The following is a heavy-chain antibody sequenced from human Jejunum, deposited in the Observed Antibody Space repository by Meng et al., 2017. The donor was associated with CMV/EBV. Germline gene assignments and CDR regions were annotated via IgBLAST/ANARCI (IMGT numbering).Heavy chain of an antibody. CDR3: ARITWGGYSGSYRGNFDY. D-gene: IGHD1-26*01. CDR1: SYP. V-gene: IGHV3-21*01. J-gene: IGHJ4*02. CDR2: ISTTSTYI. Sequence: SYPMNWVRQAPGQGLEWVSSISTTSTYIYSADSVKGRFTVSRDNAKNSLSLQMNSLRADDTAVYYCARITWGGYSGSYRGNFDYWGQGTLVTVSS.